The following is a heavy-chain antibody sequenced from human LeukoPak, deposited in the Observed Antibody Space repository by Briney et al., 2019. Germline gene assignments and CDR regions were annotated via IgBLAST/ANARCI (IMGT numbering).Heavy chain of an antibody. CDR2: INAGNGNT. CDR3: ARTNYYGSGSYYSPGGYYGMDV. V-gene: IGHV1-3*01. Sequence: ASVKVSCKASGYTFTSYAMHWVRQAPGQRLEWMGWINAGNGNTKYSQKFQGRVTITRDTSGSTAYMELSSLRSEDTAVYYCARTNYYGSGSYYSPGGYYGMDVWGKGTTVTVSS. D-gene: IGHD3-10*01. CDR1: GYTFTSYA. J-gene: IGHJ6*04.